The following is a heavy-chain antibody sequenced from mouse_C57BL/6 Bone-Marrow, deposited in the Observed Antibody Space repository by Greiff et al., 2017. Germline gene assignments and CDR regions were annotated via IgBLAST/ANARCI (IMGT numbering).Heavy chain of an antibody. CDR1: GFTFTDYY. V-gene: IGHV7-3*01. D-gene: IGHD2-4*01. CDR3: ARYDDYDVDY. J-gene: IGHJ2*01. CDR2: IRNKANGYTT. Sequence: EVKLVESGGGLVQPGGSLSLSCAASGFTFTDYYMSWVRQPPGKALEWLGFIRNKANGYTTEYSASVKGRFTISRDNSQSILYLQMNALSAEDSATYYCARYDDYDVDYWGQGTTLTVSS.